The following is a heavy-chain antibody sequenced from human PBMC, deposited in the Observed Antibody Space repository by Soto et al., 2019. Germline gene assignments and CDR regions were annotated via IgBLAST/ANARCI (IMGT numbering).Heavy chain of an antibody. J-gene: IGHJ6*02. CDR3: SKTDYYHYGMDV. CDR1: GDSISSSNYY. Sequence: LSLTCTVSGDSISSSNYYWGWIRQPPGKGLEYIGSIYYGGTTYYNPSLKSRATISVDTSKHQFSLRLSSVTAADTAVYFCSKTDYYHYGMDVWGQGATVTVSS. CDR2: IYYGGTT. V-gene: IGHV4-39*01.